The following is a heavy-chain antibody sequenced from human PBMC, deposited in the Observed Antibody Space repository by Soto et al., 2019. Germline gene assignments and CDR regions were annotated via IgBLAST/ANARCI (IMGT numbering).Heavy chain of an antibody. J-gene: IGHJ4*02. V-gene: IGHV4-31*03. CDR2: IYYSGST. CDR1: GGSISSGGYY. CDR3: ARGNGSGSYRQYYFDY. Sequence: SETLSLTCTVSGGSISSGGYYWSWIRQHPGKGLEWIGYIYYSGSTYYNPSLKSRVTISVDTSKNQFSLKLSSVTAADTAVYYCARGNGSGSYRQYYFDYWGQGTLVTVS. D-gene: IGHD3-10*01.